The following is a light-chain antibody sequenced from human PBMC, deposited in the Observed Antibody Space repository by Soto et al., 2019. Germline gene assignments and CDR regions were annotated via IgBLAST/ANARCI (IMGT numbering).Light chain of an antibody. J-gene: IGKJ1*01. Sequence: EIVLTQSPGTLSVSPGERATLSCRASETISSDKLDWYQQKPGQPPSLLIYGTFSRATGIPDRFSGSGSGTDFTLTISRLEPEDSAIYYCQQYGSWTFGQGTKVEI. CDR1: ETISSDK. V-gene: IGKV3-20*01. CDR3: QQYGSWT. CDR2: GTF.